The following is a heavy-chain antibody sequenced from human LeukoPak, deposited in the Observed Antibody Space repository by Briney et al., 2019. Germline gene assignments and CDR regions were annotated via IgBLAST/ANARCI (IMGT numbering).Heavy chain of an antibody. CDR1: GFTFGDYA. D-gene: IGHD3-3*01. CDR2: IRSKAYGGTT. Sequence: GGSLRLSCTASGFTFGDYAMSWVRQAPGKGLEWVGFIRSKAYGGTTEYAASVRGRFTISRDDSKSIAYLQMNSLKTEDTAVYYCTRDKIGGWSANDSYYYYYYYMVVWGKGTTVTISS. V-gene: IGHV3-49*04. J-gene: IGHJ6*03. CDR3: TRDKIGGWSANDSYYYYYYYMVV.